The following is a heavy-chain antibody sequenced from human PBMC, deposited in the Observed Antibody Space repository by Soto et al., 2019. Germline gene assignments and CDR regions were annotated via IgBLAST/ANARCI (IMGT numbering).Heavy chain of an antibody. CDR2: IKSDGRST. Sequence: PGGSLRLSCAASGFTFSGHWMHWVRQAPGKGLVWVSRIKSDGRSTSYADSVKGRFTVSRDNAKSTLYLQMNSLRAEDTAVYYCARSDWFDPWGQGTLVTVSS. CDR1: GFTFSGHW. CDR3: ARSDWFDP. J-gene: IGHJ5*02. V-gene: IGHV3-74*01.